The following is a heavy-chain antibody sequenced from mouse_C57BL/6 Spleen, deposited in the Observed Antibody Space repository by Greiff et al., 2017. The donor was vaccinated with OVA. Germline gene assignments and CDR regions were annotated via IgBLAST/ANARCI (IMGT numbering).Heavy chain of an antibody. J-gene: IGHJ4*01. Sequence: QVQLQQPGAELVKPGASVKLSCKASGYTFTSYWMHWVKQRPGRGLEWIGRIDPNSGGTKYNEKFKSKATLTVDKPSSPAYMQLSSLTSEDSAVYYCARFYYDYDGYYYAMDYWGQGTSVTVSS. V-gene: IGHV1-72*01. CDR3: ARFYYDYDGYYYAMDY. CDR1: GYTFTSYW. CDR2: IDPNSGGT. D-gene: IGHD2-4*01.